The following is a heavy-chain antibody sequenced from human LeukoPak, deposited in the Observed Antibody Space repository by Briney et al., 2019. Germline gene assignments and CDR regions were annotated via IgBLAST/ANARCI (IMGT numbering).Heavy chain of an antibody. Sequence: ASVKVSCKASGYTFTNYGISWVRQAPGQGLEWMGWISVHNSKTNYAQNLQGRVTMTTDTSTSTAYMELRSLRPDDTAVYYCARDPAGDYDFDYWGQGTLVTVSS. V-gene: IGHV1-18*01. CDR1: GYTFTNYG. CDR3: ARDPAGDYDFDY. J-gene: IGHJ4*02. D-gene: IGHD4-17*01. CDR2: ISVHNSKT.